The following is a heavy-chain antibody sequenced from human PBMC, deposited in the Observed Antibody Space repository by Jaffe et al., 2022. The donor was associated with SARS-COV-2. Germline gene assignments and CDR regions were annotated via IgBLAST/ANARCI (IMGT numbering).Heavy chain of an antibody. J-gene: IGHJ4*02. Sequence: QVQLVQSGAEVKQPGASVKVSCKASGYSFTDYYMHWFRQAPGQAFEWMGWINPNGGATYYTQNFQGRVTMTRDTSISTVHMELSSLRSDDTAVYYCARVMRYDDGNANDYWGQGTLVTASS. CDR3: ARVMRYDDGNANDY. V-gene: IGHV1-2*02. CDR1: GYSFTDYY. CDR2: INPNGGAT. D-gene: IGHD3-10*01.